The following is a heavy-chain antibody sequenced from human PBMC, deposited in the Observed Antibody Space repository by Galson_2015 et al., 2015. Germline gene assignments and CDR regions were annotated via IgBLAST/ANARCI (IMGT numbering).Heavy chain of an antibody. CDR3: ARDQWFVVVPAAIHLYDAFDI. Sequence: QSGAEVKKPGASVKVSCKASGYTFTSYGISWVRQAPGQGLEWMGWISAYNGNTNYAQKLQGRVTMTTDTSTSTAYMELRSLRSDDTAVYYCARDQWFVVVPAAIHLYDAFDIWGQGTMVTVSS. J-gene: IGHJ3*02. CDR1: GYTFTSYG. V-gene: IGHV1-18*01. CDR2: ISAYNGNT. D-gene: IGHD2-2*02.